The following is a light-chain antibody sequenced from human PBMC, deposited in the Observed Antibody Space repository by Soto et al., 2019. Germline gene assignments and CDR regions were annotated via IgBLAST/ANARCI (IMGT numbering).Light chain of an antibody. CDR3: QQYYTTPPYT. V-gene: IGKV4-1*01. CDR1: QSILFTSNNKNY. CDR2: WAS. J-gene: IGKJ2*01. Sequence: DFVMTQSPDSLAVSLGERAAINCKSSQSILFTSNNKNYIAWYQQKPGQPPKLLIYWASTRESGVPDRFSGSGSGTDFTLTISSLQAEDVAVYYCQQYYTTPPYTFGQGTKVEIK.